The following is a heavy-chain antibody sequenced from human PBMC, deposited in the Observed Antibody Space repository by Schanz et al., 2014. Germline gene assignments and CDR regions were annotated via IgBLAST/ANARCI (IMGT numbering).Heavy chain of an antibody. Sequence: EVQVLESGGGLVQPGGSLRLSCAASGFTFSNYAMSWVRQAPGKGMEWLSTISSNGATTYYAESLKGRFTISRDNSKNTVSLQMNSLRAEDTALYYCAKDSRSLSALDYWGQGTVVTVSS. V-gene: IGHV3-23*01. CDR3: AKDSRSLSALDY. J-gene: IGHJ4*02. CDR1: GFTFSNYA. CDR2: ISSNGATT.